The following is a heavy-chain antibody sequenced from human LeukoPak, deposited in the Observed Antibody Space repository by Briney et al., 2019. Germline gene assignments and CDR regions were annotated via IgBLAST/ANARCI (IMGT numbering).Heavy chain of an antibody. CDR2: IKQDGSEK. Sequence: PGGSLRLSCAASGFTFSSYWMSWVRQAPGKGLEWVANIKQDGSEKYYVDSVKGRFTISRDNAKNSLYLQMNSLRAEDTAVYYCARGTYSSGWGRNYYYGMDVWGQGTTVTVPS. CDR1: GFTFSSYW. J-gene: IGHJ6*02. V-gene: IGHV3-7*01. D-gene: IGHD6-19*01. CDR3: ARGTYSSGWGRNYYYGMDV.